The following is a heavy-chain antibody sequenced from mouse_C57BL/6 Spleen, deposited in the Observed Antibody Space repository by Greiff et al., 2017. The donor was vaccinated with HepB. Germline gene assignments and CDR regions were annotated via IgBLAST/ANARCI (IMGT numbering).Heavy chain of an antibody. CDR3: ARSGYDAYYFDY. CDR2: INPNNGGT. Sequence: VQLQQSGPELVKPGASVKISCKASGYTFTDYYMNWVKQSHGKSLEWIGDINPNNGGTSYNQKFKGKATLTVDKSSSTAYMELRSLTSEDSAVYYCARSGYDAYYFDYWGQGTTLTVSS. J-gene: IGHJ2*01. CDR1: GYTFTDYY. D-gene: IGHD2-2*01. V-gene: IGHV1-26*01.